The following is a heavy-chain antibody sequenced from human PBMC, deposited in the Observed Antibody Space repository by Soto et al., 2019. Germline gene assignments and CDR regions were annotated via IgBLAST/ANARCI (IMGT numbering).Heavy chain of an antibody. D-gene: IGHD3-16*02. J-gene: IGHJ4*02. V-gene: IGHV4-31*03. CDR3: ASGFNYDYIWGSYRYTPYYFDY. Sequence: SETLSLTCTVSGGSISSGGYYWSWIRQHPGKGLEWIGYIYYSGSTYYNPSLKSRVTISVDTSKNQFSLKLSSVTAADTAVYYCASGFNYDYIWGSYRYTPYYFDYWGQGTLVTVSS. CDR2: IYYSGST. CDR1: GGSISSGGYY.